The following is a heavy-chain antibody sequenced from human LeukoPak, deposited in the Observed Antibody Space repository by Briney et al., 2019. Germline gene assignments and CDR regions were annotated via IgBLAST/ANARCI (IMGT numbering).Heavy chain of an antibody. CDR1: GFTFSSYG. CDR2: IRYDGSNK. V-gene: IGHV3-30*02. D-gene: IGHD2-21*02. Sequence: PGGSLRLSCAASGFTFSSYGMHWVRQAPGQGLEWVAFIRYDGSNKYYADSVKGRFTISRDNAKNSLYLQMSSLRAEDTAVYYCASLVYCGADCYTDYWGQGTLVTVSS. J-gene: IGHJ4*02. CDR3: ASLVYCGADCYTDY.